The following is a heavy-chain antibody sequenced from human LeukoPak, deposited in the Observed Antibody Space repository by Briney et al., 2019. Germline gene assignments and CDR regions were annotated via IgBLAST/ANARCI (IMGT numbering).Heavy chain of an antibody. J-gene: IGHJ4*02. CDR3: ARDRGYDILTGSFGY. CDR1: GFTFSSYW. CDR2: INSDGSST. V-gene: IGHV3-74*01. Sequence: EGSLRLSCAASGFTFSSYWMHWVRQAPGKGLVWVSRINSDGSSTSYADSVKGRFTISRDNAKNTLYLQMNSLRAEDTAVYYCARDRGYDILTGSFGYWGQGTLVTVSS. D-gene: IGHD3-9*01.